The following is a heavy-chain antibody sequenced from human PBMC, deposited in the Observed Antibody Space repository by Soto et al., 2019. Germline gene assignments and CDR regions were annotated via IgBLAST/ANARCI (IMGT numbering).Heavy chain of an antibody. Sequence: PSETLSLTCTVSGGSISSYYWSWIRQPPGKGLEWIGYIYYSGSTNYNPSLKSRVTISVDTSKNQFSLKLSSVTAADTAVYYWAREGFITETGNYYNGMDVWGQGTRVTVSS. D-gene: IGHD1-7*01. J-gene: IGHJ6*02. V-gene: IGHV4-59*01. CDR3: AREGFITETGNYYNGMDV. CDR2: IYYSGST. CDR1: GGSISSYY.